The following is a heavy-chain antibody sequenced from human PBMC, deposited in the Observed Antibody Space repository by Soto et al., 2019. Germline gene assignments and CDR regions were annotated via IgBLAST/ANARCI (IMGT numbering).Heavy chain of an antibody. CDR1: GGSISSYY. CDR2: IYYSGST. CDR3: AGVSGVATMP. D-gene: IGHD2-15*01. J-gene: IGHJ5*02. V-gene: IGHV4-59*01. Sequence: QVQLQESGPGLVKPSETLSLTCTVSGGSISSYYWSWIRQPPGKGLEWIGYIYYSGSTNYNPSLQSRGHISVETAKNQFSLKLGSWAAGDPAVDFCAGVSGVATMPWGQGTLVTVSS.